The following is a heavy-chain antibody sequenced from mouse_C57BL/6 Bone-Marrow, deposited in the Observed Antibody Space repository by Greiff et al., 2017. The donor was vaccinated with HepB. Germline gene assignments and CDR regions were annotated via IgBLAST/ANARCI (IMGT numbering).Heavy chain of an antibody. CDR1: GYTFTSYW. V-gene: IGHV1-59*01. J-gene: IGHJ2*01. D-gene: IGHD2-4*01. CDR2: IDPSDSYT. Sequence: QVQLQQPGAELVRPGTSVKLSCKASGYTFTSYWMHWVKQRPGQGLEWIGVIDPSDSYTNYNQKFKGKATLTVDTSSSTAYMQLSSLTSEDSAVYYCAIYYDGDYWGQGTTLTVSS. CDR3: AIYYDGDY.